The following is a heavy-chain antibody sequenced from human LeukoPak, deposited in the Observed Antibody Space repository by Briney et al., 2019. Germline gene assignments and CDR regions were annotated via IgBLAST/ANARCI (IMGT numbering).Heavy chain of an antibody. V-gene: IGHV3-23*01. D-gene: IGHD3-22*01. CDR2: ISGSGGST. CDR1: GFTFSSYA. Sequence: GGSLRPSCAASGFTFSSYAMSWVRQAPGKGLEWVSAISGSGGSTYYADSVKGRFTISRDNSKNTLYLQVNSLRAEDTAIYYCAKDLAYDSTGPLDYWGQGTLVTVSS. J-gene: IGHJ4*02. CDR3: AKDLAYDSTGPLDY.